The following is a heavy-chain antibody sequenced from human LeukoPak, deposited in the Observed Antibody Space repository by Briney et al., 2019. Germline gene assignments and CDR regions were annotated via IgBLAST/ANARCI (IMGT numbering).Heavy chain of an antibody. V-gene: IGHV4-59*13. CDR1: GGSISSYY. Sequence: SETLSLTCSVSGGSISSYYWSWIRQSRGKGLEWSGYIHYSGSTNYNSSLKSRVTISVDTSKIQFSLKLTSVTAAATAVYYCARDPQGLAYDAFDIWGQGTMVTVSS. CDR3: ARDPQGLAYDAFDI. CDR2: IHYSGST. D-gene: IGHD6-19*01. J-gene: IGHJ3*02.